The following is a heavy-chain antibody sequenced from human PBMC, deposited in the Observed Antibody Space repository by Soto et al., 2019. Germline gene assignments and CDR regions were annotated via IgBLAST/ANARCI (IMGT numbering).Heavy chain of an antibody. V-gene: IGHV1-69*06. J-gene: IGHJ6*01. CDR3: ARDKRSSWQSRPSYYSGMDV. D-gene: IGHD5-12*01. CDR2: IIPIFGTA. Sequence: SVKVSCKASGGTFSSYAISWVRQAPGQGLEWMGGIIPIFGTANYAQKFQGRVTITADKSTSTAYMELSSLRSEDTAVYYCARDKRSSWQSRPSYYSGMDVWGQGTTVTVSS. CDR1: GGTFSSYA.